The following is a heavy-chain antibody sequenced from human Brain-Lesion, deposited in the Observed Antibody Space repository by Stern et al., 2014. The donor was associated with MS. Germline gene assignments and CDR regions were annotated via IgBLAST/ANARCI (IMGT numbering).Heavy chain of an antibody. D-gene: IGHD2-2*01. CDR3: ARRVLVAMGGYPKTLDV. Sequence: EDQLVESGGVLVQPGGSLKLSCAASGFTFSRYWMTWVRQAPGQGLEWVANIKDDGSEQYYGDSGKGRFTMARDNAKNSLYLQMNSLRAEDTAVYYCARRVLVAMGGYPKTLDVWGRGTTVTVSS. V-gene: IGHV3-7*01. CDR1: GFTFSRYW. J-gene: IGHJ6*02. CDR2: IKDDGSEQ.